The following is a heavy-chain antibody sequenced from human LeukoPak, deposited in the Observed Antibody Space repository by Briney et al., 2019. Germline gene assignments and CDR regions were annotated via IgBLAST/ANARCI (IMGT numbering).Heavy chain of an antibody. CDR1: GYTFTSYG. J-gene: IGHJ4*02. CDR3: AREKSVEIGFSYVQY. CDR2: ISAYNGNT. D-gene: IGHD3-10*02. Sequence: ASVKVSCKASGYTFTSYGISWVRQAPGQGLEWMGWISAYNGNTNYAQKLQGRVTMTTDTSTSTAYMELRSLRSDDTAVYYCAREKSVEIGFSYVQYWGPGTLVTVSS. V-gene: IGHV1-18*01.